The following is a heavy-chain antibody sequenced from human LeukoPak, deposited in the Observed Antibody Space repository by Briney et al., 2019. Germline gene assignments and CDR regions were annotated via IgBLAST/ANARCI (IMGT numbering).Heavy chain of an antibody. CDR1: GFTFSSYA. D-gene: IGHD1-26*01. CDR2: ISYDGSNK. V-gene: IGHV3-30-3*01. J-gene: IGHJ4*02. Sequence: PGGSLRLSCAASGFTFSSYAMHWVRQAPGKGLEWVAVISYDGSNKYYADSVKGRFTISRDNAQNSVYLQMNSLRVEDTAIYYCVRDRGTYRPIDYWGQGTLVTVSS. CDR3: VRDRGTYRPIDY.